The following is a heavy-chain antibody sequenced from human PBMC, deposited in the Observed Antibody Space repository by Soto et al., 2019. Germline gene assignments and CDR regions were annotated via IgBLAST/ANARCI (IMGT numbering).Heavy chain of an antibody. CDR2: ISGSSGST. D-gene: IGHD3-10*01. J-gene: IGHJ4*02. CDR3: AKTWDYGSGSYSNPAFDY. V-gene: IGHV3-23*01. CDR1: GFTFSNYA. Sequence: EVQLLESGGGLVQPGGSLRLSCAASGFTFSNYAMTWVRQAPGKGLEWVSGISGSSGSTYYADSVKGRFSISRDNSKTTLYLQMNSLRAEDTAVYFCAKTWDYGSGSYSNPAFDYWGQGTLVAVSS.